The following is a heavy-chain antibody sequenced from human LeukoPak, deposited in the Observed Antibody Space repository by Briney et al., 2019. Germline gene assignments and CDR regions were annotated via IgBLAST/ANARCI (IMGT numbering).Heavy chain of an antibody. Sequence: SETLSLTCTVSGGSISSSSYYWGWIRQPPGKGLEWIGSIYYSGSTYYNPSPKSRVTISVDTSKNQFSLKLSSVTAADTAVYYCARLGTAYYYGSGSYAHKYYFDYWGQGTLVTVSS. J-gene: IGHJ4*02. V-gene: IGHV4-39*01. CDR2: IYYSGST. D-gene: IGHD3-10*01. CDR1: GGSISSSSYY. CDR3: ARLGTAYYYGSGSYAHKYYFDY.